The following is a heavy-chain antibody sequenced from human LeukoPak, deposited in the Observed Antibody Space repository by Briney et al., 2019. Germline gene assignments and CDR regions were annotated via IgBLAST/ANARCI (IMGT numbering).Heavy chain of an antibody. Sequence: SETLSLTCAVYGGSFSYYYWSWIRQPPGKGLEWIGEINLSGSTNYNPSLKSRVSISVDTSKNQFSLKLSSVTAADTAVYYCARRLYSSGWSAIWFDPWGQGTLVTVSS. D-gene: IGHD6-19*01. CDR2: INLSGST. CDR3: ARRLYSSGWSAIWFDP. CDR1: GGSFSYYY. J-gene: IGHJ5*02. V-gene: IGHV4-34*01.